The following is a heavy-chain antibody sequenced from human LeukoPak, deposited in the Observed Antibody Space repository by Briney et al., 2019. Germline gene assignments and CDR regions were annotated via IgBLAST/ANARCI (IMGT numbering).Heavy chain of an antibody. D-gene: IGHD1-1*01. V-gene: IGHV4-59*12. Sequence: SETLSLTCTVSGGSISSYYWSWLRQPPGKGLEWIGYIYYSGSTNYNPSLKSRVTISVDKSKNQFSLKLSSVTAADTAVYYCAATGEYYYYGMDVWGQGTTVTVSS. CDR2: IYYSGST. J-gene: IGHJ6*02. CDR3: AATGEYYYYGMDV. CDR1: GGSISSYY.